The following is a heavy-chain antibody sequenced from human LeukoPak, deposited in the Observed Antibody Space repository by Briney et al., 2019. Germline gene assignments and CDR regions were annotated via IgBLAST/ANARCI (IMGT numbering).Heavy chain of an antibody. CDR3: ARDPQWLGADY. CDR2: INPNSGGT. J-gene: IGHJ4*02. D-gene: IGHD6-19*01. CDR1: GYTFTGYY. V-gene: IGHV1-2*02. Sequence: ASVKVSCKASGYTFTGYYMHWVRQAPGQGLEWMGWINPNSGGTNYAQKFQGRVTMTRDTSITTAYMELNRLRSDDTAVYYCARDPQWLGADYWGQGTLVTVSS.